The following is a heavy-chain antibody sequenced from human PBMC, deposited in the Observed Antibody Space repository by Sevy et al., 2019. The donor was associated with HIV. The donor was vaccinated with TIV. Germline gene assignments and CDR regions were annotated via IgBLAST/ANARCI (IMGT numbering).Heavy chain of an antibody. CDR3: VASNSWEDY. CDR2: VNSDGSST. J-gene: IGHJ4*02. CDR1: RLTLSSYW. V-gene: IGHV3-74*01. D-gene: IGHD2-2*01. Sequence: GGSLRLSCAAPRLTLSSYWMHWVRQAPGKGLVWVSGVNSDGSSTTYADSVKGRFTISRDNAKNTLSLQMNSLRVEDKAVYHCVASNSWEDYWGQGTLVTVSS.